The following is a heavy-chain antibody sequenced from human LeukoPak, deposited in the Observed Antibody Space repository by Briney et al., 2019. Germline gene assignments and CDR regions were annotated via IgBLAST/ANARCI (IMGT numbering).Heavy chain of an antibody. V-gene: IGHV3-66*01. CDR1: GFTVSSNF. D-gene: IGHD7-27*01. CDR2: IYNSGST. J-gene: IGHJ5*02. Sequence: GGSLRLFCVVSGFTVSSNFMTWVRQAPGKGLEWVSVIYNSGSTYYAGSVKGRFTISRDNSKNTLDLQMNSLRAEDTAVYYCAKGFYLGRLDPWGQGALVTVSS. CDR3: AKGFYLGRLDP.